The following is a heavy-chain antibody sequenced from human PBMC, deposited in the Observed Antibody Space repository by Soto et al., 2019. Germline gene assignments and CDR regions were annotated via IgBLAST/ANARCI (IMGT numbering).Heavy chain of an antibody. CDR1: GFSLSTSGKG. D-gene: IGHD3-9*01. CDR3: AHVTLRPLDWRLPT. J-gene: IGHJ5*02. Sequence: SGPTLVNPTQTLTLTCTFSGFSLSTSGKGVAWIRQPPGKALEWLAVIYWDDDKRYSPSLQSRLAITKDTSTNQVVLTLTNVDPVDTATYFRAHVTLRPLDWRLPTWGQGTRVTVSS. V-gene: IGHV2-5*02. CDR2: IYWDDDK.